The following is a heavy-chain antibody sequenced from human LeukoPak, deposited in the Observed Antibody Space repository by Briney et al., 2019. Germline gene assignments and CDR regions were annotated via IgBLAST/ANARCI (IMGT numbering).Heavy chain of an antibody. Sequence: GGSLRLSCAASGFTFSSYSMNWVRQAPGKGLEWVSSISSSSSYIYYADSVKGRFTIPRDNAKNSLYLQMNSLRAEDTAVYYCARDRGYSSGYDYWGQGTLVTVSS. CDR1: GFTFSSYS. D-gene: IGHD6-19*01. CDR3: ARDRGYSSGYDY. J-gene: IGHJ4*02. CDR2: ISSSSSYI. V-gene: IGHV3-21*01.